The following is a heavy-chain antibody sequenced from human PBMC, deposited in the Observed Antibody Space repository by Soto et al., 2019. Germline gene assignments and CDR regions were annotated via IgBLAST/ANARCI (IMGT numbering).Heavy chain of an antibody. CDR1: GYTFTSYG. D-gene: IGHD6-19*01. CDR2: ISAYNGNT. J-gene: IGHJ6*02. V-gene: IGHV1-18*04. CDR3: ARGEHQRSVAGTHYYYYYGMDV. Sequence: QVQLVQSGAEVKKPGASVKVSCKASGYTFTSYGISWVRQAPGQGLEWMGWISAYNGNTNYAQKLQGRVTMTTDTSTSTTYMELRSLSSDDTAVYYCARGEHQRSVAGTHYYYYYGMDVWGRGSTVTVSS.